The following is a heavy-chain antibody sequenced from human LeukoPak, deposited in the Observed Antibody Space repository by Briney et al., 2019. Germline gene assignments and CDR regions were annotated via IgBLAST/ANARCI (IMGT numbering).Heavy chain of an antibody. CDR1: GGSLTGYY. CDR3: AGELATISMPRRPYGMDV. J-gene: IGHJ6*02. CDR2: INHSGST. D-gene: IGHD5-12*01. V-gene: IGHV4-34*01. Sequence: SETPSLTRAVYGGSLTGYYWRWIRHPPGKGLEWIGEINHSGSTNYNPSLKSRVTISVDTSKNQFSLKLSSVTAADTAVYYCAGELATISMPRRPYGMDVWGQGTTVTVSS.